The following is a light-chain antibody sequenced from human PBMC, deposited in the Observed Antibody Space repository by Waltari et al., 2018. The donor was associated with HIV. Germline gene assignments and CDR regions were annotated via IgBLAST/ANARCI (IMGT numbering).Light chain of an antibody. CDR3: QSSDTTASHEL. V-gene: IGLV3-25*03. J-gene: IGLJ2*01. Sequence: SRDLSPPPSLSVSPGQTASITCPVAALSKHYSYWYQQKAGQAPVLVIFKDTERPSGIPERFSASSSGTTVTLTITSVEAEDEAEYFCQSSDTTASHELFGGGTKLTVL. CDR1: ALSKHY. CDR2: KDT.